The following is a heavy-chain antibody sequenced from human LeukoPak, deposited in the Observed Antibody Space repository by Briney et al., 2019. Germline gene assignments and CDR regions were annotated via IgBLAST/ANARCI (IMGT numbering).Heavy chain of an antibody. J-gene: IGHJ4*01. CDR1: GGSVSSTIG. D-gene: IGHD6-25*01. CDR2: VHLDGRT. V-gene: IGHV4-4*02. Sequence: PSETLSPSCGVSGGSVSSTIGWTWTRQPPGKGLEWIGEVHLDGRTNFNPSLKSRLTMSVDLSENHVSLKLTSVTAADTAVYYCAREGGFYPPLEYSGHRNSGTVSS. CDR3: AREGGFYPPLEY.